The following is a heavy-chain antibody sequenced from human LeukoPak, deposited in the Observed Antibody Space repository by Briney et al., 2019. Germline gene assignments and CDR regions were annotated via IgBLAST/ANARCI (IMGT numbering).Heavy chain of an antibody. Sequence: PGGSLRLSCAASGFTFSSYGIHWVRQAPGKGLEWVAFIRYDGSNKYYADSVKGRFTISRDNSKNTLYLQMNSLRAEDTAVYYCAKADGGQWPSSYYYYYMDVWGKGTTVTVSS. CDR3: AKADGGQWPSSYYYYYMDV. CDR1: GFTFSSYG. J-gene: IGHJ6*03. D-gene: IGHD6-19*01. V-gene: IGHV3-30*02. CDR2: IRYDGSNK.